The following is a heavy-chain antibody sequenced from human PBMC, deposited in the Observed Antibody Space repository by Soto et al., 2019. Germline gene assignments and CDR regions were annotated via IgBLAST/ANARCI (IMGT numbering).Heavy chain of an antibody. Sequence: SQALSLTCTVSGGSISNDHWSWSRQTPGKGLEWIRYIYYSGSTNYNPSLKSRVTISVDTSKNQFSLKLSSVTAADTAVYYCAREAVRDDFWSGYYSPYYYFYMDVWGKGTTVTVS. CDR1: GGSISNDH. V-gene: IGHV4-59*01. D-gene: IGHD3-3*01. CDR3: AREAVRDDFWSGYYSPYYYFYMDV. J-gene: IGHJ6*03. CDR2: IYYSGST.